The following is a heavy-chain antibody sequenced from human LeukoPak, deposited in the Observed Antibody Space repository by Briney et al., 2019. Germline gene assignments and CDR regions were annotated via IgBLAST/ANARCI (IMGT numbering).Heavy chain of an antibody. J-gene: IGHJ4*02. Sequence: NPSVTLSLTCTVSGGSISNYYWSWIRQPPGKGLEWIGYIYQTGRTSYNPPLKSRVIMSVETSQHQFSLKVHSVTAADTAVYYCAREDSGYDYSPFYYWGQGILVTVSS. CDR3: AREDSGYDYSPFYY. D-gene: IGHD5-12*01. CDR2: IYQTGRT. V-gene: IGHV4-59*01. CDR1: GGSISNYY.